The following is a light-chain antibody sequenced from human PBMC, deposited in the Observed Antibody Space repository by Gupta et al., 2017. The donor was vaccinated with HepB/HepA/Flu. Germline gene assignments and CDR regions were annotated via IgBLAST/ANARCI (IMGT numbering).Light chain of an antibody. V-gene: IGLV1-44*01. Sequence: SVLPQPPSAAAPPGQSVTSSSSGSNSNIGDNAVYWYQHPPGTAPKLLIYSNIQRPSGVPYRFSGSKSGTSDSLAISGLQSEDEADYYCAAWDDSLNGLVLGGGTKLTVL. CDR2: SNI. J-gene: IGLJ3*02. CDR1: NSNIGDNA. CDR3: AAWDDSLNGLV.